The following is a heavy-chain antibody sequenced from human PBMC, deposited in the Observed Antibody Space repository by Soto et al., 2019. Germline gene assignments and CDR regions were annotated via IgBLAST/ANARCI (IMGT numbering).Heavy chain of an antibody. CDR3: ARWNTGSGIAVAGIDY. Sequence: QVQLQQWGAGLLKPSETLSLTCAVYGGSFSGYYWSWIRQPPGKGLEWIGEINHSGSTHYNPSLKSRVIISVDTSRKQYALQLSSVTAADTAVYYCARWNTGSGIAVAGIDYWGQGTLVTVSS. CDR2: INHSGST. V-gene: IGHV4-34*01. CDR1: GGSFSGYY. J-gene: IGHJ4*02. D-gene: IGHD6-19*01.